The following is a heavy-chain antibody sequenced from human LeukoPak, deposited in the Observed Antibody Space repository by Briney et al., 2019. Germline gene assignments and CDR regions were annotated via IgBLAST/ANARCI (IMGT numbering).Heavy chain of an antibody. CDR2: IYSGGST. CDR1: GFTFSSYS. CDR3: ARGPASDDAFDI. V-gene: IGHV3-66*01. Sequence: GGSLRLSCAASGFTFSSYSMNWVRQAPGKGLEWVSVIYSGGSTYYADSVKGRFTISRDNSKNTLYLQMNSLRAEDTAVYYCARGPASDDAFDIWGQGTMVTVSS. J-gene: IGHJ3*02.